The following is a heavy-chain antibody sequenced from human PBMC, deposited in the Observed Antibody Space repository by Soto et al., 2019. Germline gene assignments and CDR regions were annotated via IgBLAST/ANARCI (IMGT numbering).Heavy chain of an antibody. V-gene: IGHV6-1*01. J-gene: IGHJ4*02. CDR2: TYYRSKWYN. Sequence: SQTLSLTCAISGDSVSSNSAAWNWIRQSPSRGLEWLGRTYYRSKWYNDYAVSVKSRITINPDTSKNQFSLQLNSVTPEDTAVYYCARTSPTITNYYDSSGYENWGQGTLVTVSS. CDR1: GDSVSSNSAA. CDR3: ARTSPTITNYYDSSGYEN. D-gene: IGHD3-22*01.